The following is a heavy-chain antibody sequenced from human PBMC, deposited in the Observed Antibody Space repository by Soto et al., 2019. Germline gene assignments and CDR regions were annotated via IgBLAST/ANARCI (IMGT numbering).Heavy chain of an antibody. D-gene: IGHD7-27*01. V-gene: IGHV3-66*01. J-gene: IGHJ3*02. Sequence: GSLRLSCAASGFTVSSNYMSLVRQAPGKGLEWVSVIYSGGSTYYADSVKGRFTISRDNSKNTLYLQMNSLRAEDTAVYYCAREGAGDFRYAFDIWGQGTMVTVSS. CDR2: IYSGGST. CDR1: GFTVSSNY. CDR3: AREGAGDFRYAFDI.